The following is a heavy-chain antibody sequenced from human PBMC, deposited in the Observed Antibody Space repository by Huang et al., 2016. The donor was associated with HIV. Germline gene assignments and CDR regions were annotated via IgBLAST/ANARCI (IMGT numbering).Heavy chain of an antibody. CDR3: ARDLNGDFDY. J-gene: IGHJ4*02. CDR1: GGTFSSYA. V-gene: IGHV1-69*18. D-gene: IGHD1-1*01. CDR2: IIPIVDTA. Sequence: QVQLMQSGAEVKKPGSSVKVSCKASGGTFSSYAISWVRQAPGQGLEWMGRIIPIVDTANYAQKFQGRVTITADESTGTAYMELSSLRSEDTAIYYCARDLNGDFDYWGQGTLVTVSS.